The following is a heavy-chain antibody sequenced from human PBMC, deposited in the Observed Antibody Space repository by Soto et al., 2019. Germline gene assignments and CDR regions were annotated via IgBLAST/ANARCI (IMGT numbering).Heavy chain of an antibody. V-gene: IGHV4-30-2*03. CDR1: GGSISSGGYS. CDR3: ARHTPAISISDH. D-gene: IGHD2-15*01. J-gene: IGHJ4*02. Sequence: SETLSLSCAVSGGSISSGGYSWSWIRQPPGKGLEWIGYIYYSGSTYYNPSLKSRVTISVDTSKNQFSLKLSSVTAADTAVYYCARHTPAISISDHWGQGTLVTVSS. CDR2: IYYSGST.